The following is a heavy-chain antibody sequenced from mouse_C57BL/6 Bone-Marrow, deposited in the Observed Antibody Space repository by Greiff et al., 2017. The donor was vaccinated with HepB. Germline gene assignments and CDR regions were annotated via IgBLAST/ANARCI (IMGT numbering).Heavy chain of an antibody. V-gene: IGHV2-2*01. Sequence: QVQLQQSGPGLVQPSQSLSITCTVSGFSLTSYGVHWVRQSPGKGLEWLGVIWSGGSTDYNAAFISRLSISKDNSKSQVFFKMNRLQADDTASYYCARNIPLLYTPTGYYYAMDYWGQGTSVTVSS. CDR1: GFSLTSYG. D-gene: IGHD2-1*01. CDR2: IWSGGST. J-gene: IGHJ4*01. CDR3: ARNIPLLYTPTGYYYAMDY.